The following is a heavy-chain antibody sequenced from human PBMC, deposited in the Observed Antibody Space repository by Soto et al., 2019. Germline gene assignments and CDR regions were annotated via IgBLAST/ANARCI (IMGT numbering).Heavy chain of an antibody. V-gene: IGHV3-7*05. D-gene: IGHD6-13*01. J-gene: IGHJ3*02. CDR3: ARDVSPGSSSLYLDAFDI. CDR1: GFTLSAYW. CDR2: INRDGSKK. Sequence: EVQLEESGGDLVQPGGSLRLSCAASGFTLSAYWMTWVRQAPGKGLEWVANINRDGSKKSYLDSVRGRFTISRDNVGNSLYLQMDSLRADATALYYCARDVSPGSSSLYLDAFDIWGQGTMVNFSS.